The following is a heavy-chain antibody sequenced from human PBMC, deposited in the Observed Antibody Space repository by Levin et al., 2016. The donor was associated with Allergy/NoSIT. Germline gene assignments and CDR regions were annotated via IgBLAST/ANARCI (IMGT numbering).Heavy chain of an antibody. CDR3: ASLYSYDSSGYFPFDI. Sequence: GESLKISCEVSGYSFTTYWISWVRQMPGKGLEWMGRIDPSASKTHYSPSFQGHVTFSVDKSISTAYLQWSGLQASDTAMYYCASLYSYDSSGYFPFDIWGQGTMVTVFS. D-gene: IGHD3-22*01. J-gene: IGHJ3*02. V-gene: IGHV5-10-1*01. CDR1: GYSFTTYW. CDR2: IDPSASKT.